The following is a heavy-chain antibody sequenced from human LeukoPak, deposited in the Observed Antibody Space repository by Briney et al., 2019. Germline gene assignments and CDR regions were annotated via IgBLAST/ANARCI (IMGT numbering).Heavy chain of an antibody. J-gene: IGHJ4*02. Sequence: GGSLRLSCAASGFTFSSYSMNWVRQAPGEGLEWVSSISSSSSYIYYADSVKGRFTISRDNAKNSLYLQMNSLRAEDTAVYYCAREDYDILTGYYSLDYWGQGTLVTVSS. CDR1: GFTFSSYS. CDR3: AREDYDILTGYYSLDY. V-gene: IGHV3-21*01. CDR2: ISSSSSYI. D-gene: IGHD3-9*01.